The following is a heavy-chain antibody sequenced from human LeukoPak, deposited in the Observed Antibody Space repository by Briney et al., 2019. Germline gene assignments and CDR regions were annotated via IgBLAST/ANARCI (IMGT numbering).Heavy chain of an antibody. CDR2: IRTKAHSYTK. CDR3: AREWDSGSYYLGYFDY. J-gene: IGHJ4*02. D-gene: IGHD1-26*01. V-gene: IGHV3-72*01. Sequence: GGSLRLSCAASGFTFSDHYMDWVRQAPGKGLDWVGRIRTKAHSYTKEYAASVKGRFTISRDDSKNSLYLQMNSLKCEDTAVYYCAREWDSGSYYLGYFDYWGQGTLVTVSS. CDR1: GFTFSDHY.